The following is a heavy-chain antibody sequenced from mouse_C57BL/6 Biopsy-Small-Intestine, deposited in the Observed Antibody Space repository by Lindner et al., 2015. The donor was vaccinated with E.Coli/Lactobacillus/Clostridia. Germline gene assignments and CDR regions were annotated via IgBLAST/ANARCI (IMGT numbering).Heavy chain of an antibody. D-gene: IGHD4-1*01. CDR1: GYAFSNSW. Sequence: VQLQESGPEMVKPGAPVKISCKASGYAFSNSWMNWVKQRPGEGLEWIGRIYPGNGNTNFNGKFKDKATLSVDKSSSTAYMQLNSLTSEDSAVYFCARSENWDWFAYWGQGTLVAVSA. CDR3: ARSENWDWFAY. CDR2: IYPGNGNT. V-gene: IGHV1-82*01. J-gene: IGHJ3*01.